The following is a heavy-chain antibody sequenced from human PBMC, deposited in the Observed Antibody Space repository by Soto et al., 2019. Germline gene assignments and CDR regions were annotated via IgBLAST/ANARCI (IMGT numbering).Heavy chain of an antibody. Sequence: GGSLRLSCAASGFTFSSYAMHWVRQAPGKGLEWVAVISYDGSNKYYADSVKGRFTISRDNSKNTLYLQMNSLRAEDTAVYYCARDLRRGSSSVSWGQGTLVTVSS. D-gene: IGHD6-6*01. CDR3: ARDLRRGSSSVS. V-gene: IGHV3-30-3*01. CDR1: GFTFSSYA. CDR2: ISYDGSNK. J-gene: IGHJ5*02.